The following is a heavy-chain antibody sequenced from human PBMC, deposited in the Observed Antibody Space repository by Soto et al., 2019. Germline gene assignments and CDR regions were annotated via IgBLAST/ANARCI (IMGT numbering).Heavy chain of an antibody. CDR1: GGSISSYY. CDR3: ARDGSRVVTGVGYYYYYGMDV. J-gene: IGHJ6*02. V-gene: IGHV4-59*01. CDR2: IYYSGST. D-gene: IGHD2-15*01. Sequence: SETLSLTCTVSGGSISSYYWSWIRQPPGKGLEWIGYIYYSGSTNYNPSLKSRVTISVDTSKNQFSLKLSSVTAADTAVYYCARDGSRVVTGVGYYYYYGMDVWGQGTTVTVSS.